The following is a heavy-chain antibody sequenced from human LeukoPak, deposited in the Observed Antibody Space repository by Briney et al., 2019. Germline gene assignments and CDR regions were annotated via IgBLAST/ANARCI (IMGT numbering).Heavy chain of an antibody. CDR2: MNPNSGNT. Sequence: ASVKVSCKASGYTFTSYDINWVRQATGQGLEWMGWMNPNSGNTGYAQKFQGRVTMTRNTSISTAYMGLSSLRSEDTAVYYCARGRVNILYIYHYYGMDVWGQGTTVTVSS. J-gene: IGHJ6*02. D-gene: IGHD2/OR15-2a*01. V-gene: IGHV1-8*01. CDR1: GYTFTSYD. CDR3: ARGRVNILYIYHYYGMDV.